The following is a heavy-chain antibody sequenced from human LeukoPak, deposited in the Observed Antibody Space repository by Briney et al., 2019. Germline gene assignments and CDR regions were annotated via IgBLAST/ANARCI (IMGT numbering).Heavy chain of an antibody. CDR1: GFTFSTPW. Sequence: GGSLRLSCAASGFTFSTPWMHWVRQAPGKGLVWVSRIISDGSSTTYAGSVKGRSTISRDNAKNMLYLQMNNLRAEDTAVYYCATDGGYAFDIWGQGTMVTVSS. CDR2: IISDGSST. D-gene: IGHD3-10*01. J-gene: IGHJ3*02. V-gene: IGHV3-74*01. CDR3: ATDGGYAFDI.